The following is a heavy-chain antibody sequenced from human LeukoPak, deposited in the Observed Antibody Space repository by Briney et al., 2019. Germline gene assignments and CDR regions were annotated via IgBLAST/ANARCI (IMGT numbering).Heavy chain of an antibody. CDR2: IYSSGST. J-gene: IGHJ5*02. CDR3: ARGWGFYSNYDATNWFDP. Sequence: SETLSLTCTVSGGSISSGSYYWSWIRQPAGKGLEWIGRIYSSGSTNYNPSLKSRVTISVDTSKNQFSLKLSSVTAADTAVYYCARGWGFYSNYDATNWFDPWGQGTLVTVSS. D-gene: IGHD4-11*01. V-gene: IGHV4-61*02. CDR1: GGSISSGSYY.